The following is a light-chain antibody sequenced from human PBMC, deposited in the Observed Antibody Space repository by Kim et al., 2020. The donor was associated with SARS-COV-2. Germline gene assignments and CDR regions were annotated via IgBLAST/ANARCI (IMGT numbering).Light chain of an antibody. CDR1: NIGSKN. CDR2: YDS. V-gene: IGLV3-21*04. CDR3: QVWDSSSDHPEWV. Sequence: SYELTQPPSVSVAPGKTARITCGGNNIGSKNVHWYQQKPGQAPVLVIYYDSDRPSGIPERFSGYNSGNTATLTISRVEAGDEADYYCQVWDSSSDHPEWVFGGGTQLTVL. J-gene: IGLJ3*02.